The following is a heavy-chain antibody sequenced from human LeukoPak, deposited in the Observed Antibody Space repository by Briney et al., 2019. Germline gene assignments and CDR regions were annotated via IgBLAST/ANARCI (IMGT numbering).Heavy chain of an antibody. CDR2: IYYSGST. J-gene: IGHJ4*02. CDR3: AREEGIVGALFGY. D-gene: IGHD1-26*01. CDR1: GGSISSSSYY. Sequence: PSETLSLTCTVSGGSISSSSYYWGWIRQPPGKGLEWIGSIYYSGSTYYNPSLKSRVTISVDTSENQFSLKLSSVTAADTAVYYCAREEGIVGALFGYWGQGTLVTVSS. V-gene: IGHV4-39*07.